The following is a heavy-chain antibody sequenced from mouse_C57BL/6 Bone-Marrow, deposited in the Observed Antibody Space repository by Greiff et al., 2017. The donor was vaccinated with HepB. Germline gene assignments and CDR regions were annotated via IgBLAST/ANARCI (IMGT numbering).Heavy chain of an antibody. V-gene: IGHV1-64*01. CDR3: ARYEEITTVPYYAMDY. CDR1: GYTFTSYW. CDR2: IHPNSGST. D-gene: IGHD1-1*01. Sequence: QVQLQQPGAELVKPGASVKLSCKASGYTFTSYWMHWVKQRPGQGLEWIGMIHPNSGSTNYNEKFKSKATLTVDKSSSTAYMQLSSLTSEDSAVYYCARYEEITTVPYYAMDYWGQGTSVTVSS. J-gene: IGHJ4*01.